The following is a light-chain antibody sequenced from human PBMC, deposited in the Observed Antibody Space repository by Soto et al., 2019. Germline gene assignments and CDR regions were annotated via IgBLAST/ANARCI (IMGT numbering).Light chain of an antibody. Sequence: EIVLTQSPDTLSLSPGERATLSCRASQSVSSNYLAWYQQKPGQAPRLLIYAASSRATGIPDRFSGSGSGTDFTLTISRLEPEDFAVYYCQQYSSSPLTFGGGTKVEIK. CDR3: QQYSSSPLT. CDR2: AAS. CDR1: QSVSSNY. V-gene: IGKV3-20*01. J-gene: IGKJ4*01.